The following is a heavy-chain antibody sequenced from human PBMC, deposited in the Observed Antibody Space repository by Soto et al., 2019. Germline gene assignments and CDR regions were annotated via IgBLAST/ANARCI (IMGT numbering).Heavy chain of an antibody. D-gene: IGHD3-16*02. CDR2: INHSGST. V-gene: IGHV4-34*01. Sequence: SLTCAVYGWSFSGYYWSWIRQPPGKGLAWIGEINHSGSTNYNPSLKSRVTISVDTSKNQFSLKLSSVTAADTAVYYCARASPYDYIWGSYRLSYYYMDVWGKGTTVTVSS. CDR3: ARASPYDYIWGSYRLSYYYMDV. J-gene: IGHJ6*03. CDR1: GWSFSGYY.